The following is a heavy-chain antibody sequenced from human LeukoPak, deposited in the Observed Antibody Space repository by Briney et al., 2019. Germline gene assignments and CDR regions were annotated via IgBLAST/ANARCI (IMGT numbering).Heavy chain of an antibody. Sequence: SETLSLTCSVSGASISSGSNYWGWIRQPPGKTLEWIGSIYSSGSTYYNPSLKSRVTISVDTSKNQFSLRLSSVTAADTAVYYCARLPTVTFFDYWGQGTLVTVSS. CDR3: ARLPTVTFFDY. J-gene: IGHJ4*02. V-gene: IGHV4-39*01. CDR2: IYSSGST. CDR1: GASISSGSNY. D-gene: IGHD4-17*01.